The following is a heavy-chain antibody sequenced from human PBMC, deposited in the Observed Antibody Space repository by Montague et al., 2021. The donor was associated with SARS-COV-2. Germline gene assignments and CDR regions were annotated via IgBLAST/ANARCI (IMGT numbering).Heavy chain of an antibody. CDR3: ATLPSSITIFGVVPGYYFDD. CDR2: KYYSGST. D-gene: IGHD3-3*01. J-gene: IGHJ4*02. Sequence: SETLSLTCTVSGASISSRSYYWGWIRQPPGKGLEWIGFKYYSGSTYYNPTLKSRVTISVDTSKNQFSLKLSSVTAADTAVYSCATLPSSITIFGVVPGYYFDDWGQGTLVTVSS. CDR1: GASISSRSYY. V-gene: IGHV4-39*01.